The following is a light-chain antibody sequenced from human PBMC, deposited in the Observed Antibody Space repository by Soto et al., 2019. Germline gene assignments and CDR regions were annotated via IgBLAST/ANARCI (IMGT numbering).Light chain of an antibody. CDR1: QSVSSN. J-gene: IGKJ2*01. CDR2: GAS. CDR3: QQYNKWPPYT. V-gene: IGKV3-15*01. Sequence: EIVMTQSPANLSVSPGERATLSCRASQSVSSNLAWYQQKPGQGPRLLIYGASTRATGIPARFSGSGSGTEFTLTISSLQSEDFAVYYCQQYNKWPPYTFGQGTKEEIK.